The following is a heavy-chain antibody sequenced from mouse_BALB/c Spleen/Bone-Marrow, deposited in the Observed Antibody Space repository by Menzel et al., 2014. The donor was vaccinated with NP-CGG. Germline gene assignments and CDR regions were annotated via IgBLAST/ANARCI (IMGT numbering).Heavy chain of an antibody. CDR1: GFTFTDYY. D-gene: IGHD1-1*01. CDR3: ARDDYGRGY. V-gene: IGHV7-3*02. CDR2: IRNKANGYTT. Sequence: EVKVEESGGGLVQPGGSLGLSCAPSGFTFTDYYMSWVRQPPGKALEWLGFIRNKANGYTTEYSASVKGRFTISRDNSQSILYLQMNALRAEDSATYYCARDDYGRGYWGQGTALTVSS. J-gene: IGHJ2*01.